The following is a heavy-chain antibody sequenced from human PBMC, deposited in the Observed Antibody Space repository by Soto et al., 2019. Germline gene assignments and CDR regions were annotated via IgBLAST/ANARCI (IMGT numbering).Heavy chain of an antibody. Sequence: PGGSLRLSCAASGFIFSNYGMNWVRQAPGKGLEWVSDISDSGSSTFYADSVKGRFTISRDNSKNMLFLQMNSLRAEDTAVYYCARVCQVANYDRSGYPDLWGQGTLVTVSS. CDR1: GFIFSNYG. D-gene: IGHD3-22*01. CDR3: ARVCQVANYDRSGYPDL. CDR2: ISDSGSST. J-gene: IGHJ4*02. V-gene: IGHV3-23*01.